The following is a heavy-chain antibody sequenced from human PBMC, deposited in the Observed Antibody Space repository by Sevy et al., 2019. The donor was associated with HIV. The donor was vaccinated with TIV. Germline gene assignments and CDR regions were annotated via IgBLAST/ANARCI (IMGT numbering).Heavy chain of an antibody. D-gene: IGHD3-16*01. CDR2: ISSSTSTI. Sequence: GGSLRLSCAASGFNFSDHYMAWVRQAPGKGLEWLSYISSSTSTIYYADSVKGRFNISRDNAKNSWHLQMNSLRVDDTAIYYCARVTINYDGDYWGQGTLVTVSS. J-gene: IGHJ4*02. V-gene: IGHV3-11*01. CDR3: ARVTINYDGDY. CDR1: GFNFSDHY.